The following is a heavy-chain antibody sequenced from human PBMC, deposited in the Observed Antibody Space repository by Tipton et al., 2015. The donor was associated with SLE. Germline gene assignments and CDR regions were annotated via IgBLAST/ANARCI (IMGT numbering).Heavy chain of an antibody. CDR1: GGSISRGSYY. D-gene: IGHD6-6*01. V-gene: IGHV4-61*02. J-gene: IGHJ3*02. Sequence: TLSLTCTVSGGSISRGSYYWSWIRQPAGKGLEWIGRIYTSGSTNYNPSLKGRFTISRDNSKNTLYLQMNTLRAEDTAVYYCAGLIAADNIYAFEIWGQGTMVTVSS. CDR2: IYTSGST. CDR3: AGLIAADNIYAFEI.